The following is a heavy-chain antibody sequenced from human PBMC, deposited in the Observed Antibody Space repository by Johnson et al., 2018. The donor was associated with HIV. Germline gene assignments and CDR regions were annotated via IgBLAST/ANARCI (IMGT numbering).Heavy chain of an antibody. CDR1: GFTFSSYA. Sequence: VQLVESGGGLVQPGGSLRLSCAASGFTFSSYAMSWVRQAPGKGLEWVSAISGSGGSTYYADSVKGRFTISRDNSKNTLYLQMNSLRAEDTAVYYCTTDGEDDGGNSPHAFDIWGQGTMVTVSS. CDR2: ISGSGGST. J-gene: IGHJ3*02. V-gene: IGHV3-23*04. D-gene: IGHD4-23*01. CDR3: TTDGEDDGGNSPHAFDI.